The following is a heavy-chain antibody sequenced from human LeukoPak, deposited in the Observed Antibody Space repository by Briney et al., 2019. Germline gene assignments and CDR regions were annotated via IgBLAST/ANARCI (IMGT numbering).Heavy chain of an antibody. V-gene: IGHV5-51*01. CDR3: ASRPPNYYDSSGYSLFFY. J-gene: IGHJ4*02. CDR1: PYSFPTYP. Sequence: GESLKISSTGYPYSFPTYPMAWMGQMPGKGLEWMGIIHPGDSDTRYSPSFQGQVTISADKSTSTAYLQWSSLKASDTAIYYCASRPPNYYDSSGYSLFFYWGEGIPATVSS. D-gene: IGHD3-22*01. CDR2: IHPGDSDT.